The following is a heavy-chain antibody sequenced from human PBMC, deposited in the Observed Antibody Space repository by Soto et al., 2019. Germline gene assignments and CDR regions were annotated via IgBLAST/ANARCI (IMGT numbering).Heavy chain of an antibody. CDR1: GGTFSSYA. V-gene: IGHV1-69*12. J-gene: IGHJ6*02. CDR2: IIPIFGTA. Sequence: QVQLVQSGAEVKKPGSSVKVSCKASGGTFSSYAISWVRQAPGQGLEWMGGIIPIFGTANYAQKFQGRVTITADESTSPAYMELSSLRSEDTAVYYCARDGEYCISTSCYAYYYGMDVWGQGTTVTVSS. CDR3: ARDGEYCISTSCYAYYYGMDV. D-gene: IGHD2-2*01.